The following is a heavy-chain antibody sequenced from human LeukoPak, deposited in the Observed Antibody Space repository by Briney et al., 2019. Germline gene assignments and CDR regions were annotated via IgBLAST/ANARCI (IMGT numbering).Heavy chain of an antibody. Sequence: SSETLSLTCAVSGYSISSGYYWGWIRQPPGKGLEWIGSIYHSGSTYYNPSLKSRVTISVDTSKNQFSLKLSSVTAADTAVYYCARDALEMATIPFDYWGQGTLVTVSS. J-gene: IGHJ4*02. CDR1: GYSISSGYY. D-gene: IGHD5-24*01. V-gene: IGHV4-38-2*02. CDR3: ARDALEMATIPFDY. CDR2: IYHSGST.